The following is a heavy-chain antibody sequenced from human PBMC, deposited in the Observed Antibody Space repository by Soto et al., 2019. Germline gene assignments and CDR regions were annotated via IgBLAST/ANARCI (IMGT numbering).Heavy chain of an antibody. Sequence: GASVKVSCKASGYTFTSYGISWVRQAPGQGLEWMGWISAYNGNTNYAQKLQGRVTMTTDTSTSTAYMELRSLRSDDTAVYYCARDSEDYYDSSGYEHWGQGTLVTVSS. CDR1: GYTFTSYG. J-gene: IGHJ1*01. V-gene: IGHV1-18*01. CDR3: ARDSEDYYDSSGYEH. D-gene: IGHD3-22*01. CDR2: ISAYNGNT.